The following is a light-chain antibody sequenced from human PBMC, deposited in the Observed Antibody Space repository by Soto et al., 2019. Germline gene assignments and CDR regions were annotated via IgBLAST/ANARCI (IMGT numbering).Light chain of an antibody. J-gene: IGLJ2*01. Sequence: QSALTQPPSASGSPGQSVTISCTGTSSDIGGYNYVSWYQQHPGKAPKLMVYELSKRPSGGPDRFSGSKSGNTASLTVSGLQAEDEADYYCSSHAVSNNFVVFGGGTKLTVL. V-gene: IGLV2-8*01. CDR1: SSDIGGYNY. CDR3: SSHAVSNNFVV. CDR2: ELS.